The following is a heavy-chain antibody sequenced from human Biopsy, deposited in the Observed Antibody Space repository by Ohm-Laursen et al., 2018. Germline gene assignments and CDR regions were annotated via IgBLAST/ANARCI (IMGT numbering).Heavy chain of an antibody. CDR1: GGSISNNNYY. Sequence: GTLSLTCAVSGGSISNNNYYWGWIRQPPGKGLEWIGSISYRGTTSYNPSLKSRVAISVDTSKNQLSLSLNSVTAADTAVFYCARLRGGVVINYSWFDPWGQGILVTVSS. CDR3: ARLRGGVVINYSWFDP. J-gene: IGHJ5*02. V-gene: IGHV4-39*01. D-gene: IGHD3-3*01. CDR2: ISYRGTT.